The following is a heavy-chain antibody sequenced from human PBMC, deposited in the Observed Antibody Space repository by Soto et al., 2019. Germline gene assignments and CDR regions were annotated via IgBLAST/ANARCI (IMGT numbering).Heavy chain of an antibody. CDR2: ISWDGGST. CDR1: GFTFDDYT. Sequence: EVQLVESGGVVVQPGGSLRLSCAASGFTFDDYTMHWVRQAPGKGLEWVSLISWDGGSTYYADSVKGRFTISRDNSKNSLYLQMNSLRTEDTALYYCAKGEYSDFWREPYYYYYGMDVWGQGTTVTVSS. V-gene: IGHV3-43*01. CDR3: AKGEYSDFWREPYYYYYGMDV. D-gene: IGHD3-3*01. J-gene: IGHJ6*02.